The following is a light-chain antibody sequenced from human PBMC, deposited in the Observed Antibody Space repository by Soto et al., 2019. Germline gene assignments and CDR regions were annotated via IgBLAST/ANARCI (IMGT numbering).Light chain of an antibody. CDR3: SSYTDSFTWV. V-gene: IGLV2-14*01. Sequence: QSALTQPASVSGSPGQSITISCTGTRSDVGNYNYVSWYQQHPGKAPKLMIYEVTNRPSGVSDRFSGSKSGNTASLTISGLQSEDEADYYCSSYTDSFTWVLGGGTKLTV. CDR1: RSDVGNYNY. J-gene: IGLJ3*02. CDR2: EVT.